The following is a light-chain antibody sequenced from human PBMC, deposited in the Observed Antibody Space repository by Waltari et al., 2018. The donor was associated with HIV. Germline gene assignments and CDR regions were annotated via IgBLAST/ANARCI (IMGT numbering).Light chain of an antibody. CDR2: AAS. CDR3: QQSYSTWT. CDR1: QSISNY. Sequence: DIQMTQSPSSLSASVGDRVTITCRTSQSISNYFNWYQQKPGKAPKLLIYAASSLQSGVPSSFSGGGSGTDFTLTINSLQPEDSATYYCQQSYSTWTFGQGTKVEIK. J-gene: IGKJ1*01. V-gene: IGKV1-39*01.